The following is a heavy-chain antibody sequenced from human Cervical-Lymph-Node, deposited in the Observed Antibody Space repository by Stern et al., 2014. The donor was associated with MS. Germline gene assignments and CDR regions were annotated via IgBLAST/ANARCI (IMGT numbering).Heavy chain of an antibody. CDR2: IIPIFGTA. CDR1: GGTFSTYK. CDR3: ARLGSGYDSSYLDF. J-gene: IGHJ4*02. V-gene: IGHV1-69*01. Sequence: VQLVESGSEAKKPGSSVKVSCQFSGGTFSTYKISWVRQAPGHWLEWLGAIIPIFGTADYAQKFQDRVTIIADESTSEVHMELISLRSEDTGVYYCARLGSGYDSSYLDFWGQGTLVTVSS. D-gene: IGHD5-12*01.